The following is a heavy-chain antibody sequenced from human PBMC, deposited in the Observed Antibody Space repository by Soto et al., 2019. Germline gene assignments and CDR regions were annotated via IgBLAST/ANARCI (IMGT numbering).Heavy chain of an antibody. CDR1: GGSISRGGYS. V-gene: IGHV4-30-2*01. J-gene: IGHJ4*02. CDR3: AGGPGVARNY. D-gene: IGHD5-12*01. Sequence: QLQLQESGSGLVKPSQTLSLTCAVSGGSISRGGYSWSWIRQPPGKGLDGIGYIYHSGSTYYNPSLKSRVTISVDRSKNQFALKLSSVTAADTAVYYCAGGPGVARNYWGQGTLVTVSS. CDR2: IYHSGST.